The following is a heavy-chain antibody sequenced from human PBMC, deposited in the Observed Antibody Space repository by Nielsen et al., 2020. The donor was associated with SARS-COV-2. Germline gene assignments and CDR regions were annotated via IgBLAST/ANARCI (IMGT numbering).Heavy chain of an antibody. CDR1: GFTFRVCS. J-gene: IGHJ3*02. CDR3: TRVNPSSGSWFDAFDI. V-gene: IGHV3-73*01. CDR2: MKNTDNDYAT. D-gene: IGHD6-13*01. Sequence: GVLKISSAASGFTFRVCSINWVRQASEKGLEWLGRMKNTDNDYATTYGASVKGRFKISRDDSKNTAYLQMNGLKTEDSALYFCTRVNPSSGSWFDAFDIWGQGTMVTVSS.